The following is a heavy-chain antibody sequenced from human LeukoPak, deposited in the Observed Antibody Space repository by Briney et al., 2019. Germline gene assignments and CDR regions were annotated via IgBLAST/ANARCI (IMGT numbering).Heavy chain of an antibody. CDR2: ISDNGGNT. CDR3: ARLYLPAARFDY. Sequence: GGSLRLSCAASGFTFSSYGMSWVRQAPGKGLEWVSSISDNGGNTYYADSAKGRFTISRDNSKNTLYLQMTSLRAEDTALYYCARLYLPAARFDYWGQGTLVTVSS. D-gene: IGHD2-15*01. CDR1: GFTFSSYG. J-gene: IGHJ4*02. V-gene: IGHV3-23*01.